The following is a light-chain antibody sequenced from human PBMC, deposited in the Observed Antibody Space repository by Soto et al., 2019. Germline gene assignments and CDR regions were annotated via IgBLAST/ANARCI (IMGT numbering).Light chain of an antibody. CDR3: QQSYSAPYT. CDR2: AAS. J-gene: IGKJ2*01. CDR1: QSIYSS. Sequence: DIQMTQSPSSLSASVGDRVTITCRASQSIYSSLNWYHQKPGKAPKLLIYAASNLQSGVPSRFSGSVSGTDFTLSISSLQPEDFATYYCQQSYSAPYTFGLGTKLEI. V-gene: IGKV1-39*01.